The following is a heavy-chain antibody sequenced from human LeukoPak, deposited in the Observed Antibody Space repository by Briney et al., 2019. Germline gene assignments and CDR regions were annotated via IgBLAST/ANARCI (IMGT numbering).Heavy chain of an antibody. V-gene: IGHV4-30-2*01. CDR2: IYHSGST. CDR1: GGSISSGGYS. CDR3: AREGGYCTNGVCYRDAFDI. J-gene: IGHJ3*02. Sequence: SQTLSLTCAVSGGSISSGGYSWSWIRQPPGKGLEWIGYIYHSGSTYYNPSLKSRVTISVDRSKNQFSLKLSSVTAADTAVYYCAREGGYCTNGVCYRDAFDIWGQGTMVTASS. D-gene: IGHD2-8*01.